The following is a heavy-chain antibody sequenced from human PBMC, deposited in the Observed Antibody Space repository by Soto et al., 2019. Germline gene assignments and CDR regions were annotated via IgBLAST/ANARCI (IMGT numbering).Heavy chain of an antibody. V-gene: IGHV1-8*01. CDR3: ARAEPYSTSSPFDS. J-gene: IGHJ4*02. D-gene: IGHD6-6*01. CDR2: MNPNSGNT. Sequence: QVQLVQSGAEVKKPGASVKVSCKTSGYTFTNYNINWVRQATGQGLEWMGCMNPNSGNTGYAQKFQGRVTMTRNTSIPTAYMELSSLRSGDTAVYYCARAEPYSTSSPFDSWGQGTLVTVSS. CDR1: GYTFTNYN.